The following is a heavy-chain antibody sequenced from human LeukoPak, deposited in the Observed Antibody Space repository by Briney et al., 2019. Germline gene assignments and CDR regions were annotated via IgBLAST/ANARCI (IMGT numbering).Heavy chain of an antibody. D-gene: IGHD6-6*01. J-gene: IGHJ4*02. V-gene: IGHV3-7*01. CDR2: IKKDGSEK. CDR1: GFTFSNYW. Sequence: GGSLRLSCAASGFTFSNYWMTWVRQAPGKGLDWVANIKKDGSEKYYGDFVKGEFTTSNTTAKNYLFLQTNSLSAETTAVYYFARDVSDENGSSSRIHLDSWGQGTLVSVSS. CDR3: ARDVSDENGSSSRIHLDS.